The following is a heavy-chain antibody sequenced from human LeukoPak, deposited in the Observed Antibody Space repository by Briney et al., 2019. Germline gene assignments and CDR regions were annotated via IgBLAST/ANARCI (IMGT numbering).Heavy chain of an antibody. CDR2: MNPNSGNT. J-gene: IGHJ6*02. CDR1: GYTFTSYD. CDR3: ARVSTVTTNSYYYYSYGMDV. V-gene: IGHV1-8*01. D-gene: IGHD4-17*01. Sequence: GASVKVSCKASGYTFTSYDINWVRQATGQGLEWMGWMNPNSGNTGYAQKFQGRVTMTRNTSISTAYMELSSLRSEDTAVYYCARVSTVTTNSYYYYSYGMDVWGQGTTVTVSS.